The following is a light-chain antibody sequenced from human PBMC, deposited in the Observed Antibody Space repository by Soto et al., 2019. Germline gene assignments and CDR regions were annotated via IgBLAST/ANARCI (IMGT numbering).Light chain of an antibody. CDR3: QSYDSSLRGV. Sequence: QSVLTQPPSVSGAPGQRVTISCTGSSSNIGAGYDVHWYQQLPGTAPKLLIYGNSNRPSGVPDRFSGSKSGTSASLVITGLQAEDEADYYCQSYDSSLRGVFGGGTKLTVL. CDR1: SSNIGAGYD. J-gene: IGLJ2*01. V-gene: IGLV1-40*01. CDR2: GNS.